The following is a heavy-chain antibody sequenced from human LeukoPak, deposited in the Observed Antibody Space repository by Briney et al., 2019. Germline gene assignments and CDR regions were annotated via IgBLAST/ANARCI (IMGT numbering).Heavy chain of an antibody. CDR1: GFTFNNFV. CDR2: ISGNGATT. Sequence: GGSLRLSCLASGFTFNNFVMNWVRQAPGEGLEWFSAISGNGATTYYTDSVKGRFTISRDNSKNTLYLQMKSLRAQDTAVYFCVRDRAFDSWSQGTLVTVSS. J-gene: IGHJ4*02. CDR3: VRDRAFDS. V-gene: IGHV3-23*01. D-gene: IGHD1-26*01.